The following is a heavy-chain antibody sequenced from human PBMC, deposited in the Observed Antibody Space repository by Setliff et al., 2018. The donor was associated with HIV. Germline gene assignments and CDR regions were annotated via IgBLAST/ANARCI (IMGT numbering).Heavy chain of an antibody. CDR1: GFNFKTYG. CDR3: AKVFAYGIDGFDI. D-gene: IGHD3-16*01. J-gene: IGHJ3*02. V-gene: IGHV3-48*02. CDR2: IGSSNHGI. Sequence: GGSLRLSCAASGFNFKTYGMTWVRQAPGKGLDWVAHIGSSNHGIHYTASVQGRFTVSRDNANNLLFLQMSSLREEDTAVYYCAKVFAYGIDGFDIWGQGTMVTVSS.